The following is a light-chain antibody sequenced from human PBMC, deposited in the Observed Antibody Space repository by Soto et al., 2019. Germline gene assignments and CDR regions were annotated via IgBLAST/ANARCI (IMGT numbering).Light chain of an antibody. J-gene: IGKJ1*01. Sequence: DTPMTQSPSTLSGSIGDRVTITCRASRSISTWVAWYQQKSGKAPKLLISDASDLARGVPSRFSGTGSGTEFTLTISSLQPDDFATYYCQQYDSYSWTFGQGTKVEIK. CDR3: QQYDSYSWT. CDR2: DAS. CDR1: RSISTW. V-gene: IGKV1-5*01.